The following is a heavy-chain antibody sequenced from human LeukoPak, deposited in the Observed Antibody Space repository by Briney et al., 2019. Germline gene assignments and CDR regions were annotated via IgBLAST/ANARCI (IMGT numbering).Heavy chain of an antibody. CDR1: GFTFSSYS. CDR3: ARGHSYYGSGPAEYFQH. V-gene: IGHV3-21*01. J-gene: IGHJ1*01. D-gene: IGHD3-10*01. CDR2: ISSSSSYI. Sequence: GGSLRLSCAASGFTFSSYSMNWVRQAPGKGLEWVSSISSSSSYIYYADSVKGRFTISRDNAKNSLYLQMNSLRAEDTAVYYCARGHSYYGSGPAEYFQHWGQGTLVTVSS.